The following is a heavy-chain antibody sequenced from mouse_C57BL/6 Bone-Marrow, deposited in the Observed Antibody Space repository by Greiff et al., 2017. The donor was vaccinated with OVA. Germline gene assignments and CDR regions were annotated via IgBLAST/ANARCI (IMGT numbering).Heavy chain of an antibody. CDR3: ARERGRYFDY. V-gene: IGHV3-6*01. Sequence: ESGPGLVKPSQSLSLTCSVTGYSITSGYYWNWIRQFPGNKLEWMGYISYDGSNNYNPSLKNRISITRDTSKNQFFLKLNSVTTEDTATYYCARERGRYFDYWGQGTTLTVSS. CDR2: ISYDGSN. J-gene: IGHJ2*01. CDR1: GYSITSGYY.